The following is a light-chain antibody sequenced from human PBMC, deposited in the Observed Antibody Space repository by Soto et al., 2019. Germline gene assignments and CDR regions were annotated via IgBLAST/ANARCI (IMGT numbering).Light chain of an antibody. CDR1: QSVSSY. Sequence: EIVLTQSPATLSLSPGERATLSCRASQSVSSYLAWYQQKPGQSPRLLIYDASNRATGIPARFIGIGSGTYLTLTISILEHKDFAVYYCQQRSNLFTFGPGAKVDIK. J-gene: IGKJ3*01. V-gene: IGKV3-11*01. CDR3: QQRSNLFT. CDR2: DAS.